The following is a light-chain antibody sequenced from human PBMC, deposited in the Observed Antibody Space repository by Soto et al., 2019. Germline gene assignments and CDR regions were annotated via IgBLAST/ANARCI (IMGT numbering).Light chain of an antibody. V-gene: IGLV1-51*02. J-gene: IGLJ2*01. CDR2: ENK. CDR1: SSNIANNY. CDR3: GTWDSSLSAVI. Sequence: QSVLTQPPSVSAAPGQKVTISCSGSSSNIANNYVSWYQQLPGTAPKLLIYENKKRPSGIPDRFSGSKSGTSATLGITGLQTGDEADYYCGTWDSSLSAVIFGGGTQLTVL.